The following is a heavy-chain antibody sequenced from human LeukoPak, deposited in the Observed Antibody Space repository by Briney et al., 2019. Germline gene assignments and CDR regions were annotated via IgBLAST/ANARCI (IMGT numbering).Heavy chain of an antibody. V-gene: IGHV4-59*11. CDR2: VFYNGST. D-gene: IGHD5-12*01. Sequence: SETLSLTCTVSGGSMSSHYWSWVRQPPGKGLEWIAYVFYNGSTNYNPSLKSRVIISLDTSKNQFSLQLTSVTAADTAVYYCARGPEKWHWAFYHYMDVWAKGPQSPSP. J-gene: IGHJ6*03. CDR3: ARGPEKWHWAFYHYMDV. CDR1: GGSMSSHY.